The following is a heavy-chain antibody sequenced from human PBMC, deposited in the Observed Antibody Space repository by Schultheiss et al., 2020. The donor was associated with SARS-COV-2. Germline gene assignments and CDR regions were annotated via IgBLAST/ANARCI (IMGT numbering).Heavy chain of an antibody. CDR2: IYYSGST. J-gene: IGHJ6*02. V-gene: IGHV4-59*12. CDR1: GGSISSYY. D-gene: IGHD2-15*01. Sequence: GSLRLSCTVSGGSISSYYWSWIRQPPGKGLEWIGYIYYSGSTYYNPSLKSRVTISVDTSKNQFSLKLSSVTAADMAVYYCARDQRYCSGGSCYVRGRHGMDVWGQGTTVTVSS. CDR3: ARDQRYCSGGSCYVRGRHGMDV.